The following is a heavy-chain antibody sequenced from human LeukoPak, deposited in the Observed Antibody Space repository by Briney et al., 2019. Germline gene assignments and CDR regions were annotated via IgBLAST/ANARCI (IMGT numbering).Heavy chain of an antibody. J-gene: IGHJ6*02. CDR2: IYHSGST. Sequence: SETLSLTCAVSGVSISSGGYSWSWIRQPPGKGLEWIGYIYHSGSTYYNPSLRSRVTISVDRSKNQFSLKLSSVTAADTAVYYFARVDQQRAPYGMDVWGQGSTVTVSS. D-gene: IGHD6-25*01. CDR1: GVSISSGGYS. CDR3: ARVDQQRAPYGMDV. V-gene: IGHV4-30-2*01.